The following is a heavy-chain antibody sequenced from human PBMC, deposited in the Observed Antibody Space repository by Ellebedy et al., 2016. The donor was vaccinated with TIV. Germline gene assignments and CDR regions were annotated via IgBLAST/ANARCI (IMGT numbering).Heavy chain of an antibody. CDR2: FDPEDGET. D-gene: IGHD3-22*01. V-gene: IGHV1-24*01. J-gene: IGHJ4*02. CDR1: GYTLTELS. Sequence: ASVKVSXXVSGYTLTELSMHWVRQAPGKGLEWMGGFDPEDGETIYAQKFQGRVTMTEDTSTDTAYMELSSLRSEDTAVYYCARGRYDSSGYYSLGYWGQGTLVTVSS. CDR3: ARGRYDSSGYYSLGY.